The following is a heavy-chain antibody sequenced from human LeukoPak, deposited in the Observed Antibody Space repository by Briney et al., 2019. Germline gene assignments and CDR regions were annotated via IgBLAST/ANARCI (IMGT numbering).Heavy chain of an antibody. J-gene: IGHJ6*03. Sequence: GASVKVSCKASGYTFTSYGISWVRQAPGQGLEWMGWISAYNGNTNYAQKLQGRVTMTTDTSTSTAYMELRSLRSDDTAVYYCASRGILRIAAAGTYYYYYMDVWGKGTTVTVSS. D-gene: IGHD6-13*01. CDR2: ISAYNGNT. V-gene: IGHV1-18*01. CDR3: ASRGILRIAAAGTYYYYYMDV. CDR1: GYTFTSYG.